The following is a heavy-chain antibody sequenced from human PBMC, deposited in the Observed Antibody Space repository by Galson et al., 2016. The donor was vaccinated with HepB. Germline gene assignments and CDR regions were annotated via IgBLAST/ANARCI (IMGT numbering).Heavy chain of an antibody. J-gene: IGHJ4*02. CDR2: FCYTGIT. CDR3: VDYCGGGACPDY. V-gene: IGHV4-39*01. D-gene: IGHD2-21*01. Sequence: SETLSLTCIVSGGSVTNHQYCWGWVRQAPGKGLEWIASFCYTGITSYNPSLRSRLAMDVDTSKFQLSLHLRSVAAADTAVYYCVDYCGGGACPDYWGQGTLVTVSS. CDR1: GGSVTNHQYC.